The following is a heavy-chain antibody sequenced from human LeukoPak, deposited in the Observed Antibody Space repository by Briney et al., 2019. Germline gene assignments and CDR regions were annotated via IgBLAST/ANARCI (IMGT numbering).Heavy chain of an antibody. CDR3: TRTFGYYYFYMDV. J-gene: IGHJ6*03. V-gene: IGHV3-49*04. CDR1: GFNFGDYA. CDR2: IRTEAYDGAT. Sequence: GGSLRLSCAASGFNFGDYAMSWVRQAPGKGLEWVGFIRTEAYDGATDYGASVKGRFTISRDDSKNIAYLQMNSLNTEDTAVYYCTRTFGYYYFYMDVWGKGTTVIVSS. D-gene: IGHD3-16*01.